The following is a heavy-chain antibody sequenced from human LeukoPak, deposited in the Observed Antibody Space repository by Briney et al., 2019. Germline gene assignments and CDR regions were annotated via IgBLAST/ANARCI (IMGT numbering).Heavy chain of an antibody. Sequence: GGSLRLSCAASGFIFSGYDMNWVRQPPGKGLEWVSFISRSGRTIYYADSVKGRFSISRDDAKNSLYLQMNSLRAGDTALYYCASQYYYDNSAYYTSDWFDPWGQGTLVTVSS. CDR1: GFIFSGYD. CDR3: ASQYYYDNSAYYTSDWFDP. D-gene: IGHD3-22*01. V-gene: IGHV3-48*03. CDR2: ISRSGRTI. J-gene: IGHJ5*02.